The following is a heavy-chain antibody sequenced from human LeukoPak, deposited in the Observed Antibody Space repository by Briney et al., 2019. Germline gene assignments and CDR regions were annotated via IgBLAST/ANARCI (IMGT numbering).Heavy chain of an antibody. D-gene: IGHD2-15*01. Sequence: PGGSLRLSCAASGFTFSSYGMHWVRQAPGKGLEWVAFIRYDGSNKYYADSVKGRFTISRDNSKNTLYLQMNSLRAEDTAVYYCAKDPTSYSREGPGYWGQGTLVTVSS. CDR3: AKDPTSYSREGPGY. J-gene: IGHJ4*02. CDR1: GFTFSSYG. V-gene: IGHV3-30*02. CDR2: IRYDGSNK.